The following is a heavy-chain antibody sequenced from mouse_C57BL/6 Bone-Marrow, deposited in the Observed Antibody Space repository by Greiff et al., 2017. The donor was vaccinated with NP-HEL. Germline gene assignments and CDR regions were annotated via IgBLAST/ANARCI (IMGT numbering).Heavy chain of an antibody. Sequence: QVQLQQPGAELVKPGASVKLSCKASGYTFTSYWMHWVKQRPGQGLEWIGMIHPNSGSTNYNEKFKSKATLTVDKSSSTAYMQLSSLTSEDSAVYYCARAYYYGSSAIFDYWGQGTTLTVSS. CDR2: IHPNSGST. CDR3: ARAYYYGSSAIFDY. D-gene: IGHD1-1*01. J-gene: IGHJ2*01. CDR1: GYTFTSYW. V-gene: IGHV1-64*01.